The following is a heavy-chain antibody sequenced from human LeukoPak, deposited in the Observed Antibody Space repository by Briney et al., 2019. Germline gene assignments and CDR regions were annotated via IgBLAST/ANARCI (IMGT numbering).Heavy chain of an antibody. CDR2: ISGSGGST. Sequence: PGGSLRLSCAASGFAFSNYAMSWVRQAPGKGLEWVSAISGSGGSTYYADSVKGRFTISRDNSKNTLYLQMNSMRAEDTAVYFCATDYSSGIKLRPGGYWGQGTLVTVSS. V-gene: IGHV3-23*01. CDR3: ATDYSSGIKLRPGGY. D-gene: IGHD3-22*01. CDR1: GFAFSNYA. J-gene: IGHJ4*02.